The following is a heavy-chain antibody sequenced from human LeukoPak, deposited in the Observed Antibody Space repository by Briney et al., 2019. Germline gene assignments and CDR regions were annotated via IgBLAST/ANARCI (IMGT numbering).Heavy chain of an antibody. D-gene: IGHD3-16*01. CDR1: GITFSRYW. CDR2: INQDGSEK. Sequence: GGSLRLSYAVSGITFSRYWMSWVRQAPGKGLQWVANINQDGSEKHYVDSVKGRFTISRDNAENSLYLQMNSLRAEDTAVYYCASGGHLDYWGQGALVTVAS. V-gene: IGHV3-7*03. CDR3: ASGGHLDY. J-gene: IGHJ4*02.